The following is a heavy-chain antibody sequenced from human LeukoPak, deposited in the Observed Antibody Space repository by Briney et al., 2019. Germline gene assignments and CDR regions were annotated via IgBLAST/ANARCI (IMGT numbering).Heavy chain of an antibody. V-gene: IGHV1-46*01. J-gene: IGHJ4*02. CDR2: INPSGGST. CDR3: ARDRVHSSGYYYFDDY. Sequence: ASVKVSCKASGYTFTSYYMHWVRQAPGQGLEWMGIINPSGGSTSYAQKFQGRVTMTRDTSISTAYMELSRLRSDDTAVYYCARDRVHSSGYYYFDDYWGQGTLVTVSS. CDR1: GYTFTSYY. D-gene: IGHD3-22*01.